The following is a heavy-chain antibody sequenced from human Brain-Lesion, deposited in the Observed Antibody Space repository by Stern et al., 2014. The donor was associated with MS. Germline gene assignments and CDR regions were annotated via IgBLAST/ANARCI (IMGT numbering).Heavy chain of an antibody. D-gene: IGHD6-13*01. V-gene: IGHV4-4*02. Sequence: VHLVESGPGLVKPSGTLSLTCAVSGGSISSSNWWSWVRQSPGKGLEWIGESDHSGSTIYNPSLKSRVTLQEDKSKTRFPLTLRSVPAADTAVYFCARFPASRPHVFDSWGQGTLVTVSS. CDR3: ARFPASRPHVFDS. CDR1: GGSISSSNW. CDR2: SDHSGST. J-gene: IGHJ4*02.